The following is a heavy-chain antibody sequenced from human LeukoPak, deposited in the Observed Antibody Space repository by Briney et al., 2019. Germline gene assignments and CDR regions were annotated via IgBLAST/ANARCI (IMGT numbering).Heavy chain of an antibody. D-gene: IGHD1-26*01. V-gene: IGHV4-39*07. Sequence: SETLSLTCTVSGGSISSSSYYWGWIRQPPGKGLEWIGSIYYSGSTYYNPSLKSRVTISVDTSKNQFSLKLSSVTAADTAVYYCARDLREWELLCYFDYWGQGTLVTVSS. J-gene: IGHJ4*02. CDR1: GGSISSSSYY. CDR2: IYYSGST. CDR3: ARDLREWELLCYFDY.